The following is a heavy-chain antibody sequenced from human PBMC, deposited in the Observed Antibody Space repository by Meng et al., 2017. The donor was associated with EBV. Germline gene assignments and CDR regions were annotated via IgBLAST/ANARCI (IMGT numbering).Heavy chain of an antibody. J-gene: IGHJ5*02. CDR2: MNPDSGDT. CDR1: GYTFTRYD. D-gene: IGHD3-10*01. V-gene: IGHV1-8*01. Sequence: QVQLVQSAAEVKKPGASVKVSCKASGYTFTRYDINWVRQAPGQGLEWMGWMNPDSGDTGYAQKFQGRVTMTRDTSINTAYMDLSNLKSEDTALYYCARDVYGSGTYRSDPWGQGTLVTVSS. CDR3: ARDVYGSGTYRSDP.